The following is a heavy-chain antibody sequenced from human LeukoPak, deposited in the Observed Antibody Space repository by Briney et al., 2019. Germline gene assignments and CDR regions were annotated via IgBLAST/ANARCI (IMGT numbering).Heavy chain of an antibody. J-gene: IGHJ4*02. D-gene: IGHD6-13*01. CDR3: AKDPLIRPGYSSTWYDY. V-gene: IGHV3-48*03. Sequence: GGSLRLSCAGSGFTFSSYEMNWVRQAPGKGLEWVSSISSSGSTINYAASVKGRFTISRGNAKNSLYLHMNSLRAEDTAVYYCAKDPLIRPGYSSTWYDYWGQGTLVTVSS. CDR2: ISSSGSTI. CDR1: GFTFSSYE.